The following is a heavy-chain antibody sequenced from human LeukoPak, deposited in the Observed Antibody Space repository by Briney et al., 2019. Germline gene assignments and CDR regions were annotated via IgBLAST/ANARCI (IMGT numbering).Heavy chain of an antibody. CDR3: ARGSYEIPYYFDY. V-gene: IGHV4-59*12. CDR1: GGSISSYY. J-gene: IGHJ4*02. Sequence: SETLSLTCTVSGGSISSYYWSWIRQPPGKGLEWIGYIYYSGSTNYNPSLKSRVTISVDTSKNQFSLKLSSVTAADTAVYYCARGSYEIPYYFDYWGQGTLVTVSS. CDR2: IYYSGST. D-gene: IGHD2-21*01.